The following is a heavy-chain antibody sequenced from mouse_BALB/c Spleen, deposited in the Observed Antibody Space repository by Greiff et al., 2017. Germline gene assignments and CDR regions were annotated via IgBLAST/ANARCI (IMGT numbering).Heavy chain of an antibody. CDR2: INPSNGGT. CDR1: GYTFTSYY. D-gene: IGHD2-1*01. Sequence: QVQLQQSGAELVKPGASVKLSCKASGYTFTSYYMYWVKQRPGQGLEWIGEINPSNGGTNFNEKFKSKATLTVDKSSSTAYMQLSSLTSEDSAVYYCTRRGYGNYGFAYWGQGTLVTVSA. CDR3: TRRGYGNYGFAY. J-gene: IGHJ3*01. V-gene: IGHV1S81*02.